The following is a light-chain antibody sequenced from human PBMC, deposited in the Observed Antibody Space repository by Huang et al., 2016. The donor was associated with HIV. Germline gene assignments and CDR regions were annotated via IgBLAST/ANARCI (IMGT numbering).Light chain of an antibody. CDR1: QTITWW. Sequence: DIQMTQSPSTLSASIGDRVTITCRASQTITWWLAGYQQKPGKAPKVLIYKAASLESGVPSRFIGSGSGTEFTLTISSLQPDDFATYYCQQYNAYPWTFGQGTKVEI. CDR3: QQYNAYPWT. J-gene: IGKJ1*01. V-gene: IGKV1-5*03. CDR2: KAA.